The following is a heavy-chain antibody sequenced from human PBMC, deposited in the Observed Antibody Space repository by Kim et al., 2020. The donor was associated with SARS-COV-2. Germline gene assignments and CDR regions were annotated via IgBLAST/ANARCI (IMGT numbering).Heavy chain of an antibody. D-gene: IGHD5-12*01. J-gene: IGHJ6*02. V-gene: IGHV4-34*01. Sequence: NSSLKSRVTISVDTSKNQFSLKLSSVTAADTAVYYCARGPTTNYYHGMDVWGQGTTVTVSS. CDR3: ARGPTTNYYHGMDV.